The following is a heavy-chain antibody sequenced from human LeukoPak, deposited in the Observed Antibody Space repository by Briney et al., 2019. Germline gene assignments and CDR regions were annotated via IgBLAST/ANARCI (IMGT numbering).Heavy chain of an antibody. V-gene: IGHV4-31*03. CDR1: GGSISSGGYS. J-gene: IGHJ6*02. Sequence: SQTLSLTCTVSGGSISSGGYSWSWIRQHPGKGLEWIGYIYYSGSTYYNPSLKSRVTISVDTSKNQFSLKLSSVTAADTAVYYCASISQSWYYYYGMDVWGQGTTVTVSS. CDR2: IYYSGST. CDR3: ASISQSWYYYYGMDV.